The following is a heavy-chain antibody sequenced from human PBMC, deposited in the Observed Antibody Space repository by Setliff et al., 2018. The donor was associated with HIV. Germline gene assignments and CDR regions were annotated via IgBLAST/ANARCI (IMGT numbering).Heavy chain of an antibody. Sequence: TLSLTCTVSGGSISSGDYYWSWIRQPPGKALEWLALIYWNDDKRYSPSLKSRLTITKDTSKNQVVLTMTNMDPVDTATYYCAHRVVWGGLDVWGQGTTVTVSS. CDR3: AHRVVWGGLDV. D-gene: IGHD2-8*02. CDR2: IYWNDDK. J-gene: IGHJ6*02. CDR1: GGSISSGDYY. V-gene: IGHV2-5*01.